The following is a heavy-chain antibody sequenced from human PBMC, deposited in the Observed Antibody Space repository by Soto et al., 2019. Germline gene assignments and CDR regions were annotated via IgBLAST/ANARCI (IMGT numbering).Heavy chain of an antibody. V-gene: IGHV1-18*04. D-gene: IGHD2-15*01. Sequence: QVQLVQSGAEVKKPGASVKVSCKASGYTFTSYGISWVRQAPGQGLEWMGWISAYNGNTNYAQKVQGRVTMTTDTAPSTAYMELRSLRSDDTAVYYCARELEGYCSGGSCYEQGYGMDVWGQGTTVTVSS. J-gene: IGHJ6*02. CDR3: ARELEGYCSGGSCYEQGYGMDV. CDR1: GYTFTSYG. CDR2: ISAYNGNT.